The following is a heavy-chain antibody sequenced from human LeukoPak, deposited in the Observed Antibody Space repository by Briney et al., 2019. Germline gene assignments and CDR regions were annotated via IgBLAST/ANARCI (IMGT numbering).Heavy chain of an antibody. D-gene: IGHD2-2*01. CDR1: GFIFSHYG. CDR3: VVVMVPAALWQFDL. Sequence: GGSLRLSCVTSGFIFSHYGFHWVRQAPGKGLEWVALIRPDANKKSYPDSVKGRFTVSRDNSENTAYLQMNSLRAEDTAMYYCVVVMVPAALWQFDLWGRGTQVTVSS. CDR2: IRPDANKK. J-gene: IGHJ2*01. V-gene: IGHV3-30*02.